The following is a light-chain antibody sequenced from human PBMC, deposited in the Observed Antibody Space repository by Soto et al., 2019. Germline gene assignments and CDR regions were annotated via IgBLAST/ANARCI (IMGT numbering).Light chain of an antibody. V-gene: IGKV3-20*01. J-gene: IGKJ1*01. CDR3: PHLGTSPPSGT. Sequence: EIVLTQSPGTLSLSPGERATLFCRASQSVSSSYLAWYQQKPGQAPRLLIYGASSRATGIPDRFSGSGSGTVFTLTISRLEPEDFAVYSCPHLGTSPPSGTCGQGTKVEIK. CDR2: GAS. CDR1: QSVSSSY.